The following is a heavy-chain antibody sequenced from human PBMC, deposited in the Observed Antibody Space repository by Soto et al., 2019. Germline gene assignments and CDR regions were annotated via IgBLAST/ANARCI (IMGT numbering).Heavy chain of an antibody. CDR3: ARCFSRVLLWLGDYYYCMDV. CDR1: GYTFTSYG. CDR2: ISAYNGNT. D-gene: IGHD3-10*01. V-gene: IGHV1-18*01. Sequence: ASVKVSCKASGYTFTSYGISWVRQAPGQGLEWMGWISAYNGNTNYAQKLQGRVTMTTDTSTSTDYMELRSLRSDDTAVYYCARCFSRVLLWLGDYYYCMDVLHQGTTATVSS. J-gene: IGHJ6*02.